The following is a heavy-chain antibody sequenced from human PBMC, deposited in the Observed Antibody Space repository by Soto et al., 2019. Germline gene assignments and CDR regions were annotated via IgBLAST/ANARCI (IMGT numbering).Heavy chain of an antibody. CDR1: GGSINSYY. J-gene: IGHJ5*02. D-gene: IGHD2-2*03. CDR2: IYYSGST. Sequence: SSETLSLPRTVSGGSINSYYWGWIRQPPRKGLGWIGYIYYSGSTNYSPSLKSRVTISVDTSKNQFSLKLSSVTAADTAVYYCARALDIVVVPAAMDCFWFDPWGQGTLVTVSS. CDR3: ARALDIVVVPAAMDCFWFDP. V-gene: IGHV4-59*01.